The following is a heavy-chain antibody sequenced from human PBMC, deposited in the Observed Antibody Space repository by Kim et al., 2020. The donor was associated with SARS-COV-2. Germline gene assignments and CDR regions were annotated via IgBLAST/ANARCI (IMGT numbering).Heavy chain of an antibody. V-gene: IGHV4-39*01. CDR3: ARLPEWLRFVIDY. CDR2: IYYSGST. CDR1: GGSISSSSYY. D-gene: IGHD5-12*01. Sequence: SETLSLTCTVSGGSISSSSYYWGWIRQPPGKGLEWIGSIYYSGSTYYNPSLKSRVTISVDTSKNQFSLKLSSVTAADTAVYYCARLPEWLRFVIDYWGQGTLVTVSS. J-gene: IGHJ4*02.